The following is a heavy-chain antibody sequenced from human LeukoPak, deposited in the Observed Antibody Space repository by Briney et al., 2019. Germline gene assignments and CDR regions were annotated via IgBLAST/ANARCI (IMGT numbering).Heavy chain of an antibody. CDR3: AKIAAQDAFDI. CDR1: GFTFSSYG. CDR2: ISYDGSNK. V-gene: IGHV3-30*18. J-gene: IGHJ3*02. Sequence: GGSLRLSCAASGFTFSSYGMHWVRQAPGKGLEWVAVISYDGSNKYYADSVKGRFTISRDNSKNTLYLQMNSLRAEDTAVYYCAKIAAQDAFDIRGQGTMVTVSS. D-gene: IGHD6-13*01.